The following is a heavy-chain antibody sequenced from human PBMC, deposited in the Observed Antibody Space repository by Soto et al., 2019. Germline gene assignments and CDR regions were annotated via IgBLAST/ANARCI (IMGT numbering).Heavy chain of an antibody. CDR2: IGPESGAT. V-gene: IGHV1-2*02. Sequence: APVKVSCKASGYTFTGHYIHWVRQAPEQGPEWMGEIGPESGATRYAEKFQGRVTMTLDTSITTVYMELKNLSPDDTAVYYCGRGRSGQIVVFYWGQGTPVIVSS. CDR3: GRGRSGQIVVFY. CDR1: GYTFTGHY. J-gene: IGHJ4*02. D-gene: IGHD1-26*01.